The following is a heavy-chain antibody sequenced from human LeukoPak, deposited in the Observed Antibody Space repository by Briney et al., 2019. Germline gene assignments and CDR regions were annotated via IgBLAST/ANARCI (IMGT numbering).Heavy chain of an antibody. CDR2: IIDSGINT. J-gene: IGHJ4*02. CDR3: AKGSRGSYDY. V-gene: IGHV3-23*01. D-gene: IGHD1-26*01. Sequence: GGSLRLSCAASGFTFNSYAITWVRQAPGKGLEWVSSIIDSGINTYYGDPVKGRFTISRDNSKSTLYLQMNSLRAEDTAVYYCAKGSRGSYDYWGQGTLVTVSS. CDR1: GFTFNSYA.